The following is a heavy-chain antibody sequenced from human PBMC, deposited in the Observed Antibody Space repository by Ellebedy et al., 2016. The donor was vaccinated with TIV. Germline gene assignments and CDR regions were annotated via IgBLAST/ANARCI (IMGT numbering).Heavy chain of an antibody. D-gene: IGHD5-12*01. CDR1: GDSVSNTSAA. Sequence: SQTLSLTCDISGDSVSNTSAAWNWIRQSPSRGLEWLGRTYYRSEWQSDYAISVKTRAKINPDTSKNQFSLQLSSVTPEDTAVYYCARGYDGYYYFIYSWGPGTPVTVSS. J-gene: IGHJ4*02. CDR2: TYYRSEWQS. V-gene: IGHV6-1*01. CDR3: ARGYDGYYYFIYS.